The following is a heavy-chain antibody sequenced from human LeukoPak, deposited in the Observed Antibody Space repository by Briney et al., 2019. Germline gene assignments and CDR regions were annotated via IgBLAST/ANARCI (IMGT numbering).Heavy chain of an antibody. V-gene: IGHV4-34*01. CDR3: ARSRPYGDYIFDY. CDR2: INHSGST. CDR1: GGSFSSYY. D-gene: IGHD4-17*01. Sequence: SETLSLTCAVYGGSFSSYYWSWIRQPPGKGLEWIGEINHSGSTNYNPSLKSRVTISVDTSKNQFSLKLSSVTAADTAVYYCARSRPYGDYIFDYWGQGTLVTVSS. J-gene: IGHJ4*02.